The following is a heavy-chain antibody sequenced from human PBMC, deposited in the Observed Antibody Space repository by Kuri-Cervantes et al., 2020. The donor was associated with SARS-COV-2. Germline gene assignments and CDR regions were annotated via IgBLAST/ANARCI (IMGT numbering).Heavy chain of an antibody. D-gene: IGHD3-3*01. J-gene: IGHJ6*02. CDR3: ARDQYDFWSGYLRGIGDV. CDR1: GFAFRSYA. Sequence: GGSLRPSCAASGFAFRSYAMRWVRQAPGKGLEWVAVISYDGSNKYYADSVKGRFTISRDNSKNTLCLQMNSLRAEDTAVYYCARDQYDFWSGYLRGIGDVWGQGTTVTVSS. V-gene: IGHV3-30-3*01. CDR2: ISYDGSNK.